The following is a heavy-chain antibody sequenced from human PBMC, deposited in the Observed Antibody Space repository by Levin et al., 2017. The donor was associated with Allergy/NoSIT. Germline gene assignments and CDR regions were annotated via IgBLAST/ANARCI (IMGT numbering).Heavy chain of an antibody. CDR3: ARDPNSSSWYGGWDY. CDR2: IIPIFGTA. CDR1: GGTFSSYA. V-gene: IGHV1-69*13. J-gene: IGHJ4*02. Sequence: ASVKVSCKASGGTFSSYAISWVRQAPGQGLEWMGGIIPIFGTANYAQKFQGRVTITADESTSTAYMELSSLRSEDTAVYYCARDPNSSSWYGGWDYWGQGTLVTVSS. D-gene: IGHD6-13*01.